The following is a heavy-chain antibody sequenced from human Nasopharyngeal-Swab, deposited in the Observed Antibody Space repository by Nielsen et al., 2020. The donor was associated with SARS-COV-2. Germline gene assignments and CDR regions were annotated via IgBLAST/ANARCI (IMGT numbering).Heavy chain of an antibody. J-gene: IGHJ4*02. V-gene: IGHV3-30*18. D-gene: IGHD1-26*01. Sequence: SWAACGCMISSYSMHWVRQDTGKGLEWVAVISYDGSNKYYADSVKGRFTISRDNSKNTLYLQMNSLRAEDTAVYYCAKPYSGIYYAYFDYWGQGTLVTVSS. CDR3: AKPYSGIYYAYFDY. CDR1: GCMISSYS. CDR2: ISYDGSNK.